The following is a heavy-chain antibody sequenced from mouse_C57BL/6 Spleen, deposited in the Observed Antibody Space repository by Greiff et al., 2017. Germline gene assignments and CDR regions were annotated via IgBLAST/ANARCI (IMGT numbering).Heavy chain of an antibody. CDR2: INPSNGGT. D-gene: IGHD1-1*01. J-gene: IGHJ1*03. CDR3: ARWDYGSRYWYFDV. Sequence: QVQLQQPGTELVKPGASVKLSCKASGYTFTSYWMHWVKQRPGQGLEWIGNINPSNGGTNYNEKFKSKATLTVDKSSSTAYMQLSSLTSEDSAVYYCARWDYGSRYWYFDVWGTGTTVTVSS. CDR1: GYTFTSYW. V-gene: IGHV1-53*01.